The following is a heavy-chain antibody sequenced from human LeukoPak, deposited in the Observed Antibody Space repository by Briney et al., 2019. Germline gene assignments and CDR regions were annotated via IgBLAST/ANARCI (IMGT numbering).Heavy chain of an antibody. Sequence: SETLSLTCTVSGGSISSYYWSWIRQPPGKGLEWIGYIYYSGSTNYNPSLKSRVTISVDTSKNQFSLKLSSVTAADTAVYYCARARQGYYDFWSGEGWFDPWGQGTLVTVSS. J-gene: IGHJ5*02. CDR2: IYYSGST. V-gene: IGHV4-59*01. D-gene: IGHD3-3*01. CDR3: ARARQGYYDFWSGEGWFDP. CDR1: GGSISSYY.